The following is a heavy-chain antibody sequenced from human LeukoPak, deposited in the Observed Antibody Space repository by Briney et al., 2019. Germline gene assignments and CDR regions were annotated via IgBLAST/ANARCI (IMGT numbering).Heavy chain of an antibody. Sequence: PSQTLSLTCTVSGGCVSSGGYYWSWIRQHPGQGLEVIGYIYYSGSTYYNPSLQSRFTISVDTSKNQFSLKLSSVTAADTAVYYCARSAQTVTTFPLDYWGQGTLVTVSS. CDR1: GGCVSSGGYY. D-gene: IGHD4-17*01. V-gene: IGHV4-31*03. J-gene: IGHJ4*02. CDR2: IYYSGST. CDR3: ARSAQTVTTFPLDY.